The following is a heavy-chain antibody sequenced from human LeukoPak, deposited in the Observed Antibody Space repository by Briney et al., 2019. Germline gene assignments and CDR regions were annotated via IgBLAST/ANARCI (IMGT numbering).Heavy chain of an antibody. CDR2: IRSEANSYAT. CDR3: TGLRRGDYVWGSHTQDY. CDR1: GFTFSGSA. J-gene: IGHJ4*02. V-gene: IGHV3-73*01. D-gene: IGHD3-16*01. Sequence: GGSLRLSCAASGFTFSGSAMHWVRQASVKGLEWIGRIRSEANSYATAYTASVKGRFTISRDDSKNTAYLQMNSLKTEDTAVYYCTGLRRGDYVWGSHTQDYWGQGTLVTVSS.